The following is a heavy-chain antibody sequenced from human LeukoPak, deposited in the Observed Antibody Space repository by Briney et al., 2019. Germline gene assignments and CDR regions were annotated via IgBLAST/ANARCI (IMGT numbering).Heavy chain of an antibody. CDR2: ISGSGGNS. D-gene: IGHD6-13*01. CDR3: AKRRLAVAGELDY. J-gene: IGHJ4*02. CDR1: GFTFSSYA. V-gene: IGHV3-23*01. Sequence: GGSLRLSCAASGFTFSSYAMGWVRQAPGKGLEWVSDISGSGGNSYYADSVKGRFTISRDTSRNTLYLQMSSLRAEDTAVYYCAKRRLAVAGELDYWGQGTLVTVSS.